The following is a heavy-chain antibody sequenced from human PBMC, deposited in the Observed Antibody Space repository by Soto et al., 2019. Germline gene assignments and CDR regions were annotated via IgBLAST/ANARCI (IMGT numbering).Heavy chain of an antibody. CDR3: ARGGSGALTAAAGRTNCFGP. D-gene: IGHD6-13*01. CDR2: ISWRSGNI. Sequence: EVQLVESGGGVVQPGRSLRLSCTGSGFPFVAYAMYWVRQRTGAGLEWVAGISWRSGNIVHADSVRGWFTVSRDNDMSSLYRQMNSVRVEDTAMYSCARGGSGALTAAAGRTNCFGPWGQGGLVIVSS. V-gene: IGHV3-9*01. CDR1: GFPFVAYA. J-gene: IGHJ5*02.